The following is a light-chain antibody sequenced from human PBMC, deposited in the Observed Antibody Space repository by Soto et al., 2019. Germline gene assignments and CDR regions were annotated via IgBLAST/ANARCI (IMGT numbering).Light chain of an antibody. CDR1: QGLSNSY. CDR3: KKYGSSPRT. Sequence: IVLTQSPAILSVSAGERATISCRASQGLSNSYLAWYQPKPGQAAMLLIYGASSRATGIPDRLSGSGSGTDLPPTISSLEPEDFAVYYCKKYGSSPRTLGKGTKV. CDR2: GAS. J-gene: IGKJ1*01. V-gene: IGKV3-20*01.